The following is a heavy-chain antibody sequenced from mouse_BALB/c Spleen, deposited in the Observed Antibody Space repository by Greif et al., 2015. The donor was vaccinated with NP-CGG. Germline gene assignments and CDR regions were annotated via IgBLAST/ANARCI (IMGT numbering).Heavy chain of an antibody. CDR1: GFTFSSFG. J-gene: IGHJ4*01. CDR3: ARDGNYVGYAMDY. CDR2: ISSGSSTI. D-gene: IGHD2-1*01. Sequence: EVKLVESGGGLVQPGGSRKLSCAASGFTFSSFGMHWVRQAPEKGLEWVAYISSGSSTIYYADTVKGRFTISRDNPKNTLFLQMTSLRSEDTAMYYCARDGNYVGYAMDYWGQGTSVTVSS. V-gene: IGHV5-17*02.